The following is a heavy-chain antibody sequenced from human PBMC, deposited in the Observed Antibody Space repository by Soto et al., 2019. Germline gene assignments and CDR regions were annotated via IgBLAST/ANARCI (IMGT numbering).Heavy chain of an antibody. J-gene: IGHJ6*02. CDR1: GFTFDDYA. CDR3: ANARYCSSTSCPYGLDV. D-gene: IGHD2-2*01. CDR2: ISWKGGTI. Sequence: EVQLVESGGGLVQPGRSLRLSCAASGFTFDDYAMHWVRQAPGKGLEWVSGISWKGGTIGYADSVKGRFTVSRDNARNSLYLQMNSLRPGDTALYYCANARYCSSTSCPYGLDVWGQGTTVTVSS. V-gene: IGHV3-9*01.